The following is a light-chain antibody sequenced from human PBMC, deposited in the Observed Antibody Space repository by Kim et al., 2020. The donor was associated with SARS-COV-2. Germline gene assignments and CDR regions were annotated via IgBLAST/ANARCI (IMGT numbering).Light chain of an antibody. CDR3: AAWDDSLNGPV. CDR2: SNN. CDR1: SSNIGSNT. J-gene: IGLJ3*02. V-gene: IGLV1-44*01. Sequence: ELTQPPSASGTPGQRVTISCSGSSSNIGSNTVNWYQQLPGTAPKLLIYSNNQRPSGVPDRFSGSKSGTSASLAISGLQSEDEAYYYCAAWDDSLNGPVFGGGTQLTVL.